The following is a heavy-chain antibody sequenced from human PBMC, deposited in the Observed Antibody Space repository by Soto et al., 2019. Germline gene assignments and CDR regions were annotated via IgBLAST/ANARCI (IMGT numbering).Heavy chain of an antibody. J-gene: IGHJ4*02. CDR1: VGSVSSSSYS. Sequence: QLQLQESAPGRVKPSETLSLTCTVSVGSVSSSSYSWGWVRQPPGKGLEWIGSVYYSGSTYYNPSLESRVTISVDKSKNQFSLKLMSLSAADTAVYYCGRLEGLATISYYFDYWGQGALVTVSS. CDR3: GRLEGLATISYYFDY. V-gene: IGHV4-39*01. D-gene: IGHD3-9*01. CDR2: VYYSGST.